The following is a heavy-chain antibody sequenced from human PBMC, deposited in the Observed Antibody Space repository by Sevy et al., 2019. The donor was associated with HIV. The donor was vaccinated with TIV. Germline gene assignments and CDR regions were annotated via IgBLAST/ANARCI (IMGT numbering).Heavy chain of an antibody. V-gene: IGHV3-30*02. Sequence: GGSLRLSCTASGFPFGSYEMNWVRQAPGKGLEWVANTRHDETAKYYVDSVKGRFTVSRDNSKNTVFLQMNSLTPDDTGTYYCARDGVYYGMDVWGLGTTVTVSS. CDR2: TRHDETAK. CDR3: ARDGVYYGMDV. D-gene: IGHD3-10*01. J-gene: IGHJ6*02. CDR1: GFPFGSYE.